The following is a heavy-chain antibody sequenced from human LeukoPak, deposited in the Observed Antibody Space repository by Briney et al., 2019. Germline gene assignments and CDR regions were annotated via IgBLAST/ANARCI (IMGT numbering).Heavy chain of an antibody. J-gene: IGHJ4*02. CDR3: AREGIVRTYDQ. V-gene: IGHV4-59*12. D-gene: IGHD2/OR15-2a*01. Sequence: PSETLSLTCTVSGDSISSYYWYWFRQPPGKELEWIACIYYSGITHCNPSLKSRVTISLGTSKNQFSLRLSSVTAADTAVYYCAREGIVRTYDQWGQGTLVTVSS. CDR1: GDSISSYY. CDR2: IYYSGIT.